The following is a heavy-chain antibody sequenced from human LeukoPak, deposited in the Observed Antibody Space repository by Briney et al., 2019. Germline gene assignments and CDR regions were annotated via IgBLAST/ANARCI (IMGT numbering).Heavy chain of an antibody. CDR3: AREAGYCSSTTCYRGDDY. D-gene: IGHD2-2*02. CDR1: GFTFSSYW. V-gene: IGHV3-74*01. J-gene: IGHJ4*02. Sequence: PGGSLRLSCAASGFTFSSYWMHWVRQAPGKGLVWVSRINADGSSTSYADSVKGRFTISRDNAKNTLYLQMNSLRAEDTAVYYCAREAGYCSSTTCYRGDDYWGQGTLVTVSS. CDR2: INADGSST.